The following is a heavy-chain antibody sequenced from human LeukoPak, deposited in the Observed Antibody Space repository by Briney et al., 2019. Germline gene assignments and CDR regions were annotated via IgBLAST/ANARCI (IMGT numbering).Heavy chain of an antibody. CDR1: GFTVSSNY. CDR3: ARDRVEMATMVADAFDI. Sequence: GGSLRLSCAASGFTVSSNYMSWVRQAPGKGLEWVSVIYSGGSTYYADSVKGRFTISRDNSKNTLYLQMNSLRAEDTAVYYCARDRVEMATMVADAFDIWGQGTMVTVSS. V-gene: IGHV3-66*01. CDR2: IYSGGST. J-gene: IGHJ3*02. D-gene: IGHD5-24*01.